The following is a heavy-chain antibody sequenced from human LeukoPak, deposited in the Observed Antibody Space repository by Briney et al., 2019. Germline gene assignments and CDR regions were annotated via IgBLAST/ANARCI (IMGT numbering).Heavy chain of an antibody. CDR3: ARAVSGHFDY. V-gene: IGHV4-59*08. D-gene: IGHD6-19*01. CDR1: GGSMSPYH. CDR2: IYYSGST. J-gene: IGHJ4*02. Sequence: SETLSLTCTVSGGSMSPYHWGWIRQPPGKVLEWTGYIYYSGSTNYNPSLKSRVTISVDTSKNQFSLKLSSVTAADTAIYYCARAVSGHFDYWGQGTLVTVSS.